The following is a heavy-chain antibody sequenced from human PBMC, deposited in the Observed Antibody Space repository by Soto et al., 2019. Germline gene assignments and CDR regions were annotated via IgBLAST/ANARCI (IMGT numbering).Heavy chain of an antibody. D-gene: IGHD2-15*01. CDR1: GFTFSSYW. CDR3: VRTSLVVAAATREDY. CDR2: INSDGSST. Sequence: EVQLVESGGGLVQPGGSLRLSCAASGFTFSSYWMHWVRQAPGKGLVWVPRINSDGSSTSYADSVKGRFTISRDNAKNTLYLHMNRLRAEDTAGYYCVRTSLVVAAATREDYWGQGTLVTVSS. V-gene: IGHV3-74*01. J-gene: IGHJ4*02.